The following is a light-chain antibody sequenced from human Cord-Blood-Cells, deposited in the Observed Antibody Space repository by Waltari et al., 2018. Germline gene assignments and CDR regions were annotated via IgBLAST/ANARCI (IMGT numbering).Light chain of an antibody. CDR3: SSYTSSSTWV. CDR2: DVS. V-gene: IGLV2-14*01. CDR1: SSDVGGYNY. Sequence: QSALTQPASVSGSPGQSITISCTGTSSDVGGYNYVSWYQQHPCKAPKLMIYDVSNRPSGVSNRLAGAKSGNTASLTISGLQAEDEADYYCSSYTSSSTWVFGGGTKLTVL. J-gene: IGLJ3*02.